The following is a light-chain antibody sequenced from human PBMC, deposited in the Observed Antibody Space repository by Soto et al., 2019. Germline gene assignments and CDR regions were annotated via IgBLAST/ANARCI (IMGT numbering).Light chain of an antibody. V-gene: IGKV3-20*01. CDR3: QQHGSSPWT. J-gene: IGKJ1*01. CDR2: RVY. Sequence: EIVLTQSPGTVSLSPGERATLSCRASQGISNNYLTWYQQKPGQAPRLLIYRVYNRATGIPDRFSGSGSGTDFTLTISRLEPEDFAVYFCQQHGSSPWTFGQGTKVEI. CDR1: QGISNNY.